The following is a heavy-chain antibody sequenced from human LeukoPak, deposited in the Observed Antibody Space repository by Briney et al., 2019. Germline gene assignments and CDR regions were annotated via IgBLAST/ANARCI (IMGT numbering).Heavy chain of an antibody. D-gene: IGHD3-10*01. Sequence: SETLSLTCTVSGGSISSSSYYWGWIRQPPGKGLEWIGSIYYSGSTYYNPSLKSRVTISVDTSKNQFSLKLSSVTAADTAAYYCARERAADYYGSGSRVWYYYYYMDVWGKGTTVTVSS. CDR3: ARERAADYYGSGSRVWYYYYYMDV. V-gene: IGHV4-39*07. CDR2: IYYSGST. CDR1: GGSISSSSYY. J-gene: IGHJ6*03.